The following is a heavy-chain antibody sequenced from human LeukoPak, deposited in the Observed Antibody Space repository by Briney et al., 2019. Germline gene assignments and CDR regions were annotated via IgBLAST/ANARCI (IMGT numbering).Heavy chain of an antibody. CDR3: AREYCSSTSCHFYYYGMDV. D-gene: IGHD2-2*01. V-gene: IGHV3-30-3*01. Sequence: PGRSLRLSCAASGFTFSSYAMHWVRQAPGKGLEWVAVISYDGSNKYYADSVKGRFTISRDNSKNTLYLQMNSLRAEDTAVYYCAREYCSSTSCHFYYYGMDVWGQGTTVTVSS. CDR1: GFTFSSYA. J-gene: IGHJ6*02. CDR2: ISYDGSNK.